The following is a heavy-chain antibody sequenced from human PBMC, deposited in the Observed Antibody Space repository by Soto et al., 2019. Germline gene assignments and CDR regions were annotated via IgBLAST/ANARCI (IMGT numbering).Heavy chain of an antibody. CDR3: TRDDSYYYYGMDV. Sequence: KTGGSLRLSCTASGFAFGDYAMSWFRQAPGKGLEWVGFIRSKVYGGTTEYAASVKGRFTISRDDSKSIAYLQMNSLKTEDTAVYYCTRDDSYYYYGMDVWGQGTTVTVSS. V-gene: IGHV3-49*05. J-gene: IGHJ6*02. CDR2: IRSKVYGGTT. CDR1: GFAFGDYA. D-gene: IGHD2-21*02.